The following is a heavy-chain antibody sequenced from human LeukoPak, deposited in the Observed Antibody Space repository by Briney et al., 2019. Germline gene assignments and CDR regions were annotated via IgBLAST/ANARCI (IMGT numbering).Heavy chain of an antibody. Sequence: GGSLRLSCAASGFTFSSHAMSWVRQAPGKGLEWVSAISGSGGSTYYADSVKGRFTISRDNSKNTLYLQMNSLRAEDTAVYYCARSMIVARDAFDVWGQGTMVTVSS. CDR3: ARSMIVARDAFDV. D-gene: IGHD3-22*01. CDR2: ISGSGGST. CDR1: GFTFSSHA. V-gene: IGHV3-23*01. J-gene: IGHJ3*01.